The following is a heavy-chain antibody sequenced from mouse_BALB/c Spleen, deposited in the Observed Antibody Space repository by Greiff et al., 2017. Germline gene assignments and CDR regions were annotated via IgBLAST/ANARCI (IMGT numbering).Heavy chain of an antibody. CDR3: ARRNYYGSSYGYAMDY. V-gene: IGHV5-17*02. CDR2: ISSGSSTI. CDR1: GFTFSSFG. Sequence: DVMLVESGGGLVQPGGSRKLSCAASGFTFSSFGMHWVRQAPEKGLEWVAYISSGSSTIYYADTVKGRFTISRDNPKNTLFLQMTSLRSEDTAMYYCARRNYYGSSYGYAMDYWGQGTSVTVSS. J-gene: IGHJ4*01. D-gene: IGHD1-1*01.